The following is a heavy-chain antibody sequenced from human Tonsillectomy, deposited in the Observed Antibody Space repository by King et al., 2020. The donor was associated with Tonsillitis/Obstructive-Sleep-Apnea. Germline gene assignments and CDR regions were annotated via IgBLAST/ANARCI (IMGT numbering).Heavy chain of an antibody. CDR1: GYTFTSYY. Sequence: QLVQSGAEVKKPGASVKVSCKASGYTFTSYYMHWVRQAPGQGLEWMGIINPSGGSTSYAQTFQGRVTMTRDTSTSTVYMELSSLRSEYTAVYYCARAGLLYCSGGSCYSGTDAFDIWGQGTMVTVSS. J-gene: IGHJ3*02. CDR2: INPSGGST. CDR3: ARAGLLYCSGGSCYSGTDAFDI. V-gene: IGHV1-46*01. D-gene: IGHD2-15*01.